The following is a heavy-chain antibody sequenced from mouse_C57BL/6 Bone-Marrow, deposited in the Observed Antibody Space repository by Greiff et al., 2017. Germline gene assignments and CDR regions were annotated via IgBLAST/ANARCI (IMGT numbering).Heavy chain of an antibody. CDR3: ARTNYYGSSPYYYAMDY. D-gene: IGHD1-1*01. V-gene: IGHV5-6*02. CDR1: GFTFSSYG. J-gene: IGHJ4*01. Sequence: EVKLVESGGDLVKPGGSLKLSCAASGFTFSSYGMSWVRQTPDKRLEWVATISSGGSYTYYPDSVKGRFTISRDNAKNTLYLQMSSLKSEDTAMYYCARTNYYGSSPYYYAMDYWGQGTSVTVSS. CDR2: ISSGGSYT.